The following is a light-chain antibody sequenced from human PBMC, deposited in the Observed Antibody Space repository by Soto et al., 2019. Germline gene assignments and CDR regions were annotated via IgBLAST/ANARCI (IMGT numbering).Light chain of an antibody. V-gene: IGKV1-39*01. CDR1: QGISTY. Sequence: DIQMTQSPSSLSASVGDRVTITCRASQGISTYLVWYQQRQGRAPKLLIYDASSLLSGVPSRSSGSGSGTDFTLTISSLQPEDFATYYCQQSYRTPYTFGQGTKLETK. CDR3: QQSYRTPYT. CDR2: DAS. J-gene: IGKJ2*01.